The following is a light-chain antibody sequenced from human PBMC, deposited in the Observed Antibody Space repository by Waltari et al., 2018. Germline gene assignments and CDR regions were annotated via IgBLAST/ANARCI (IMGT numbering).Light chain of an antibody. V-gene: IGKV3-15*01. CDR3: QHYNTWPRT. Sequence: EILMTQSPATLSVSPGDRATLSCRASQTVGINLAWYQQKPGQAPRLLIFEASARATGIPDRFSGSVSGTDFTLSINSLQSEDSALYYCQHYNTWPRTFGLGTKLEIK. CDR2: EAS. J-gene: IGKJ2*01. CDR1: QTVGIN.